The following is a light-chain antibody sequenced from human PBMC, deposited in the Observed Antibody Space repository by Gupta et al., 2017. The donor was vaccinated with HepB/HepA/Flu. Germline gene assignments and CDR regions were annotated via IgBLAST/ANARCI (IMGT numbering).Light chain of an antibody. V-gene: IGLV3-19*01. J-gene: IGLJ2*01. CDR1: SLRSYY. Sequence: SSELTQDPAVSVALGQTVRITCQGDSLRSYYASWYQQKPGQAPVLVIYGKNNRPSGIPDRFSGSSSGNTVSLTITGAQAEDEADYYCQSRDSNVNHVVFGGGTKLTVL. CDR3: QSRDSNVNHVV. CDR2: GKN.